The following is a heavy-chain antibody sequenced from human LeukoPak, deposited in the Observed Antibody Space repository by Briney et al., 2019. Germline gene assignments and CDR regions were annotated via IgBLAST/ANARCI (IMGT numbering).Heavy chain of an antibody. D-gene: IGHD4-11*01. J-gene: IGHJ3*02. CDR2: IIPIFGTA. Sequence: SVKVSCKASGGTFSSYAINWVRQAPGQGLEWMGGIIPIFGTANYAQKFQGRVTITTDESTSTGYVELSRLKSEDTAVYYCARVDYSNDFDIWGQGTMVTVSS. CDR1: GGTFSSYA. V-gene: IGHV1-69*05. CDR3: ARVDYSNDFDI.